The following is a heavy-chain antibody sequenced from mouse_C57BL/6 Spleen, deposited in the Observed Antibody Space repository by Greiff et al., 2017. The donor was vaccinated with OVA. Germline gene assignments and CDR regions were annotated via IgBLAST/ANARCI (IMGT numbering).Heavy chain of an antibody. CDR3: ARRPYYYGSSAYWYFDV. D-gene: IGHD1-1*01. CDR1: GYAFSSSW. CDR2: IYPGDGDT. J-gene: IGHJ1*03. Sequence: LVESGPELVKPGASVKISCKASGYAFSSSWMNWVKQRPGKGLEWIGRIYPGDGDTNYNGKFKGKATLTADKSSSPAYMQLSSLTSEDSAVYFCARRPYYYGSSAYWYFDVWGTGTTVTVSS. V-gene: IGHV1-82*01.